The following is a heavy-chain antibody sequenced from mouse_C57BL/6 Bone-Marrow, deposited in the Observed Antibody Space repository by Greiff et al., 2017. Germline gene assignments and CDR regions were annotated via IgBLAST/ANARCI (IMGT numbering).Heavy chain of an antibody. CDR3: ARDLYDGYYDAMDY. Sequence: VKLVESGAELARPGASVKLSCKASGYTFTSYGISWVKQRTGQGLEWIGEIYPRSGNTYYNEKFKGKATLTADKSSSTAYMELRSLTSEDSAVYFCARDLYDGYYDAMDYWGQGTSVTVSS. CDR2: IYPRSGNT. D-gene: IGHD2-3*01. J-gene: IGHJ4*01. CDR1: GYTFTSYG. V-gene: IGHV1-81*01.